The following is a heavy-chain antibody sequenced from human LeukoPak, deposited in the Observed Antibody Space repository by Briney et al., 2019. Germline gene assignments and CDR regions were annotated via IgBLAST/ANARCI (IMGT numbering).Heavy chain of an antibody. Sequence: SETLSLTCAVYGGSFSGYYWGWIRQPPGKGLEWIGSIYYSGSTYYNPSLKSRVTISVDTSNDQFSLKMSSVTAADTAVYFCVRHQEGMVRGVLYYMDVWGKGTTVIISS. CDR1: GGSFSGYY. V-gene: IGHV4-39*01. CDR2: IYYSGST. J-gene: IGHJ6*03. CDR3: VRHQEGMVRGVLYYMDV. D-gene: IGHD3-10*01.